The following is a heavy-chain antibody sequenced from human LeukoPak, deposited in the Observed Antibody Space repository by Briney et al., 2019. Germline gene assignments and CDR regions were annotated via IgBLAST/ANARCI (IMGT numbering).Heavy chain of an antibody. V-gene: IGHV4-34*01. D-gene: IGHD2-15*01. J-gene: IGHJ4*02. CDR2: INHSGST. CDR3: ARLLQTYCSGGSCGDY. Sequence: PSETLSLTCAVYGGSFSGYYWSWIRQPPGKGLEWIGEINHSGSTNYNPSLKSRVTISVDTSKNQFSLKLSSVTAADTAVYYCARLLQTYCSGGSCGDYWGQGTLVTVSS. CDR1: GGSFSGYY.